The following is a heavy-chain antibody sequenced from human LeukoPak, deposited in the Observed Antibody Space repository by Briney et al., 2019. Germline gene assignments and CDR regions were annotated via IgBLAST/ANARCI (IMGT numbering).Heavy chain of an antibody. Sequence: SETLSLTCTVSGGSIRSYYWSWIRQPPGKGLEWIGYIYYSGSTNYNPSLKSRVTISVDTSKNQFSLKLSSVTAADTAVYYCARGFGYSYGYWGQGTLVTVSS. CDR2: IYYSGST. CDR3: ARGFGYSYGY. J-gene: IGHJ4*02. CDR1: GGSIRSYY. V-gene: IGHV4-59*01. D-gene: IGHD5-18*01.